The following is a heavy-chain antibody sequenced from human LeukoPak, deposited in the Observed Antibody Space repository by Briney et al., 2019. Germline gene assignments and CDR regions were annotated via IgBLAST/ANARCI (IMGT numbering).Heavy chain of an antibody. J-gene: IGHJ4*02. CDR1: GFIFNDYW. CDR2: IKEDSSDK. D-gene: IGHD2-15*01. Sequence: GGSLRLSCAASGFIFNDYWLSWVRQSPGKGLEWVANIKEDSSDKDYVDSVRGRFTISRDNAKNTMYLQMNSLRPEDTALYRCARDRPNCYFDYWGQGTLVTVSS. V-gene: IGHV3-7*01. CDR3: ARDRPNCYFDY.